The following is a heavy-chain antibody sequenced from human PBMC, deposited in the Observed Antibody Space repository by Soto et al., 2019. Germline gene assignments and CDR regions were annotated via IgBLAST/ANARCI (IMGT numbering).Heavy chain of an antibody. D-gene: IGHD4-17*01. CDR1: GGSFSSDPYY. V-gene: IGHV4-31*02. Sequence: PSETLSLTCTVTGGSFSSDPYYWSWIRQHPEKGLEWIGYIYYSGSTYYNPSLKSRVTISVDTSKNQFSLKLSSVTAADTAVYYCARGTTVVKYGMDVWGQGTTVTVSS. CDR3: ARGTTVVKYGMDV. CDR2: IYYSGST. J-gene: IGHJ6*02.